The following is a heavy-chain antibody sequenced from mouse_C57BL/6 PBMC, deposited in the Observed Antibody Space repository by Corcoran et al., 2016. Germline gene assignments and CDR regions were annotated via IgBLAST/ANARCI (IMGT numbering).Heavy chain of an antibody. CDR1: GYTFTEYY. CDR2: IFPGSGST. V-gene: IGHV1-75*01. J-gene: IGHJ4*01. CDR3: ARLNSDETMDY. Sequence: QDHLQLSGAGLVKPWASVKISCMASGYTFTEYYIYWVKQRAGQGLEWIGWIFPGSGSTYYNEKFKGKDTLTVDKSSSTAYMLLSSLTSEDSAVYFCARLNSDETMDYWGQGTSVTVSS.